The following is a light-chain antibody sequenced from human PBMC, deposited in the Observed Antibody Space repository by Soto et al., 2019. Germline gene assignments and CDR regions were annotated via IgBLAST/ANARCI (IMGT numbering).Light chain of an antibody. Sequence: QSALTQPASVSVSPGQSITISCTGTSSDVGGYNYVSWYQQHPGKAPKLMIYDVSNRPSGVSNRFSGSKSGNTASLTISGLQDEDEADYYCSSYTSSSTLDVVFGGGTKLTVL. CDR3: SSYTSSSTLDVV. CDR2: DVS. J-gene: IGLJ2*01. V-gene: IGLV2-14*01. CDR1: SSDVGGYNY.